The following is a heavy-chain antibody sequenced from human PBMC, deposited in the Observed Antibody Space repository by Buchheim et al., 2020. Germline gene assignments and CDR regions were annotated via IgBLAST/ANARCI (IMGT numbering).Heavy chain of an antibody. CDR3: VRDGWVDY. CDR1: GFTFSSYG. D-gene: IGHD1-26*01. Sequence: QVQLVESGGGVVQPGRSLRLSCAASGFTFSSYGMHWVRQAPGKGLEWVAVISYDGSNKYYADSVKGRFTISRDNSKNTLYLQMNSLRDEKTALYNCVRDGWVDYWGQGTL. V-gene: IGHV3-30*03. CDR2: ISYDGSNK. J-gene: IGHJ4*02.